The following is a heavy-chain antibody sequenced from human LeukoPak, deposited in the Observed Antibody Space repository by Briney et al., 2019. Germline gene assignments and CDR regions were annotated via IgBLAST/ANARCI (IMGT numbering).Heavy chain of an antibody. CDR1: GFTFSSYG. CDR2: IWYDGSNK. J-gene: IGHJ3*02. Sequence: PGGSLRLSCAASGFTFSSYGMHWVRQAPGKGLEWVAVIWYDGSNKYYADSVKGRFTISRDNSKNTLYLQMNSLRAEDTAVYYCARDSLLRKHAQYYGGNWGGHAFDIWGQGTMVTVSS. V-gene: IGHV3-33*01. D-gene: IGHD4-23*01. CDR3: ARDSLLRKHAQYYGGNWGGHAFDI.